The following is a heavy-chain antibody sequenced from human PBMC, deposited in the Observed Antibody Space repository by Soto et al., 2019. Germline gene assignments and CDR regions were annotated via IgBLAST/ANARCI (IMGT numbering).Heavy chain of an antibody. CDR2: TYYRSKWYS. CDR1: GDSVSSNNAA. V-gene: IGHV6-1*01. D-gene: IGHD3-16*01. CDR3: ARGSLRGGNWYFDL. Sequence: PSQTLSLTCAISGDSVSSNNAAWNWIRQSPSRGLEWLGRTYYRSKWYSDYAVSVKSRITINADTSKNQFSLQVNSVTPEDTAVYYCARGSLRGGNWYFDLWGRGTLVTVSS. J-gene: IGHJ2*01.